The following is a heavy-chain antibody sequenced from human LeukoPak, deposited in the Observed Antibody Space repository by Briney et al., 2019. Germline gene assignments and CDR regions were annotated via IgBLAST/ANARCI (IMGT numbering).Heavy chain of an antibody. V-gene: IGHV3-23*01. CDR2: ISGSGGST. CDR3: ANDGAYYDSNTDAFDI. J-gene: IGHJ3*02. CDR1: GFTFSSYG. D-gene: IGHD3-22*01. Sequence: GVLRLSCAASGFTFSSYGMSWVRQAPGKGLEWVSAISGSGGSTYYADSVKGRFTVSRDNSKNTLYLQMNSLRAEDTAVYYCANDGAYYDSNTDAFDIWGQGTMVTVSS.